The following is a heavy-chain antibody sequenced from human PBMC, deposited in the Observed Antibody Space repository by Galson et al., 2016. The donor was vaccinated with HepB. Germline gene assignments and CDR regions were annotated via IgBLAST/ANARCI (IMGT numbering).Heavy chain of an antibody. Sequence: LSLTCTLSGDSIRSIGNNYWTWVRQRPGEGLEWIGFAYCSGSDYYASSLKGRVSVVADTSANRFSLTLWSVVAADSAIYYCARSRPSSQWSFGNYRYGMDLWGRGT. CDR1: GDSIRSIGNNY. CDR3: ARSRPSSQWSFGNYRYGMDL. CDR2: AYCSGSD. D-gene: IGHD4-11*01. V-gene: IGHV4-31*03. J-gene: IGHJ6*02.